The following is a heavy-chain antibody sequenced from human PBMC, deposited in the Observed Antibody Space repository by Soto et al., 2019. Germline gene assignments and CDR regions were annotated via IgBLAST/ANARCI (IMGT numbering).Heavy chain of an antibody. CDR3: ARVKSRAWLRSSEPFFDY. D-gene: IGHD6-19*01. Sequence: QVQLQESGPGLVKPSETLSLTCTVSGGSISSYYWSWIRQPPGKGLEWIGYIYYSGSTNYNPTLNSRATITVDTTKNQFSPKLRSVTAADTAVYYCARVKSRAWLRSSEPFFDYWGQGTLVTVSS. CDR1: GGSISSYY. CDR2: IYYSGST. J-gene: IGHJ4*02. V-gene: IGHV4-59*01.